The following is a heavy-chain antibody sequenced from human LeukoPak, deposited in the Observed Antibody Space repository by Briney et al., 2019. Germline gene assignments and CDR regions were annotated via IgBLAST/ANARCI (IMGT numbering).Heavy chain of an antibody. CDR1: GYTFTSYY. CDR3: ARDAAALYYDYVWGSYPNGNWFDP. V-gene: IGHV1-46*01. CDR2: SNPSGGST. J-gene: IGHJ5*02. Sequence: ASVKVSCKASGYTFTSYYMHWVRQAPGQGLEWMGISNPSGGSTSYAQKFQGRVTMTRDTSTSTVYMELSSLRSEDTAVYYCARDAAALYYDYVWGSYPNGNWFDPWGQGTLVTVSS. D-gene: IGHD3-16*02.